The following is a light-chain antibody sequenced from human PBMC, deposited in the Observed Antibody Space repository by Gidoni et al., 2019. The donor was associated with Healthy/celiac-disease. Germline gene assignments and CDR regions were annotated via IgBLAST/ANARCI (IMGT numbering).Light chain of an antibody. V-gene: IGKV4-1*01. CDR2: WAS. CDR3: QQYYSTPPT. Sequence: DIVMTQSPDSLAGSLGERATINCKSSQSVLYSSTNKKYLAWYQQKPGQPPKLLIYWASTRESGVPDRFSGSGSGTDFTLTISSLQAEDVAVYYCQQYYSTPPTFGQXTKLEIK. CDR1: QSVLYSSTNKKY. J-gene: IGKJ2*01.